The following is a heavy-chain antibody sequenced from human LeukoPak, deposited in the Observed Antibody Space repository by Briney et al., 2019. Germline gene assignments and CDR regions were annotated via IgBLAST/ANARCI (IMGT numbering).Heavy chain of an antibody. Sequence: GASVKVSCKASGYTFTSYGISWVRQAPGQGREWMGWISAYNGNTNYAQKLQGRVTMTTDTSTSTAYMELRSLRSDDTAVYYCARDPLGAVAGNWDYWGQGTLVTVSS. D-gene: IGHD6-19*01. CDR3: ARDPLGAVAGNWDY. CDR2: ISAYNGNT. CDR1: GYTFTSYG. V-gene: IGHV1-18*01. J-gene: IGHJ4*02.